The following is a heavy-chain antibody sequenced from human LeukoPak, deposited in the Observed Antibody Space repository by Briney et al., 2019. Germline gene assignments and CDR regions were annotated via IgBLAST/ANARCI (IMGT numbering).Heavy chain of an antibody. V-gene: IGHV1-2*02. J-gene: IGHJ5*02. Sequence: ASVKVSCKASGYTFTGYYMHWVRQAPGQGLEWMGWINPNSGGTNYAQKFQGRVTMTRDTSISTAYMELSRLRSDDTAVYYCARDSADYGDDQNWFDPWGQGTLVTVS. D-gene: IGHD4-17*01. CDR2: INPNSGGT. CDR3: ARDSADYGDDQNWFDP. CDR1: GYTFTGYY.